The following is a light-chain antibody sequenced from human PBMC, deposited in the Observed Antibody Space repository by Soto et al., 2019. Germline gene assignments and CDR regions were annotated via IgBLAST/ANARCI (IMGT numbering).Light chain of an antibody. Sequence: DIQMTQTPSTLSASVGDRVTITCRASQNIDTWLAWYQQKPGKAPKLLIYKASNLQSGVPSRFGGSGSGTEFTLSISSLQPDDFATYYCQQYSSFTTFGQGTKVDI. CDR3: QQYSSFTT. J-gene: IGKJ1*01. CDR2: KAS. CDR1: QNIDTW. V-gene: IGKV1-5*03.